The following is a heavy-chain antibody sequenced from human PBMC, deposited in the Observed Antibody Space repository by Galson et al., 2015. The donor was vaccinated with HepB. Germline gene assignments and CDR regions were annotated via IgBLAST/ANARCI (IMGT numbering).Heavy chain of an antibody. Sequence: SVKVSCKASGYSFTDYTMHWVRQAPGQRLEWMGWINTGKGNTKYSQKFQGRVTITRDTSASTAYMELSSLRSEDTAVYYCARSTAVIYYYYGMDVWGQGTTVTVSS. V-gene: IGHV1-3*04. D-gene: IGHD6-19*01. J-gene: IGHJ6*02. CDR3: ARSTAVIYYYYGMDV. CDR2: INTGKGNT. CDR1: GYSFTDYT.